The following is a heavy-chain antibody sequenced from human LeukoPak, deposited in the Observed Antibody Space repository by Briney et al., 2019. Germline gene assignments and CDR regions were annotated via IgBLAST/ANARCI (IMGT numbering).Heavy chain of an antibody. CDR2: IYYSGST. J-gene: IGHJ6*03. V-gene: IGHV4-59*01. CDR3: ARVDQQWLVPSTYYYYMDV. Sequence: PSETLSLTCTVSGGSISSYYWSWIRQPPGKGLEWIGYIYYSGSTNYNPSLKGRVTISVDTSKNQFSLKLSSVTAADTAAYYCARVDQQWLVPSTYYYYMDVWGKGTTVTVSS. CDR1: GGSISSYY. D-gene: IGHD6-19*01.